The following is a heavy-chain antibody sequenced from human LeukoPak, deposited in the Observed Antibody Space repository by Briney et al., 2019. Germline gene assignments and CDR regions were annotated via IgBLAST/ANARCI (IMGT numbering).Heavy chain of an antibody. V-gene: IGHV1-46*01. CDR2: INPSGSRT. CDR1: GYTFTSHY. D-gene: IGHD1-26*01. Sequence: APVKVSCKASGYTFTSHYMHWVRQAPGQGLEWMGLINPSGSRTTYAQKFQGRVTMSRDMSTTTDYMELSSLTSDDTAVYYCARDNSVGNTAWWFDPWGQGTLVTVSS. CDR3: ARDNSVGNTAWWFDP. J-gene: IGHJ5*02.